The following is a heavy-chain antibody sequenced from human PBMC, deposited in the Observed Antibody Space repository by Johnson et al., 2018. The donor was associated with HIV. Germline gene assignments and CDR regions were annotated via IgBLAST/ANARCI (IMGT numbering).Heavy chain of an antibody. Sequence: VQLVESGGGVVRPGGSLRLSCAASGFTFDDYGMSWVRQAPGKGLEWVSRIKSDGSDTSYADSVKGRFTISRDNAKHTRYLQMNSLRAEDTAVYYCAKVDTAMVNAFDIWGQGTMVTVSS. CDR2: IKSDGSDT. V-gene: IGHV3-20*04. CDR3: AKVDTAMVNAFDI. CDR1: GFTFDDYG. J-gene: IGHJ3*02. D-gene: IGHD5-18*01.